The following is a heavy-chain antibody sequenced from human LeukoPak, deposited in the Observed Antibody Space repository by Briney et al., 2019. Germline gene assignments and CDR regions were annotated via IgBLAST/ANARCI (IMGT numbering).Heavy chain of an antibody. D-gene: IGHD3-16*01. CDR1: GFTFSRYA. V-gene: IGHV3-23*01. CDR3: AKGLGGYFDY. J-gene: IGHJ4*02. Sequence: TGGSLRLSCAASGFTFSRYAMSWVPQAPGKGLEWVSAISGSGGSTYYADSVKGRFTISRDNSKNTLYLQMNSRRAEDAAVYYCAKGLGGYFDYWGQETLVTVSS. CDR2: ISGSGGST.